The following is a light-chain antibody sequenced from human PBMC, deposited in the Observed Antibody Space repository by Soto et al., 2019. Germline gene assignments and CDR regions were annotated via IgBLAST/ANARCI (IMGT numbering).Light chain of an antibody. V-gene: IGLV2-8*01. J-gene: IGLJ2*01. CDR3: SLYAGTPSVV. CDR1: SSDIGAYKF. Sequence: QSALTQPPSASGSPGQSVAISCTGTSSDIGAYKFVSWYQQHPGKAPKLIIYEVSIRPSGVPDRFSGSKSGNTASLTVSGLLAEDEADYYCSLYAGTPSVVFGGGTKLTVL. CDR2: EVS.